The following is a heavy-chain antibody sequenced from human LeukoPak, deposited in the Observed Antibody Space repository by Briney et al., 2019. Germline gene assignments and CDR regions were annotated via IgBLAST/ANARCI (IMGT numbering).Heavy chain of an antibody. CDR3: ARSRTIAMIVDYDAFDI. V-gene: IGHV1-69*13. CDR2: IIPVFGTA. J-gene: IGHJ3*02. D-gene: IGHD3-22*01. Sequence: GASVKVSCKASGGTFSSYAISWVRQAPGQGLEWMGGIIPVFGTANYAQKFQGRVTITADESTSTAYMELSSLRSEDTAVYYCARSRTIAMIVDYDAFDIWGQGTMVTVSS. CDR1: GGTFSSYA.